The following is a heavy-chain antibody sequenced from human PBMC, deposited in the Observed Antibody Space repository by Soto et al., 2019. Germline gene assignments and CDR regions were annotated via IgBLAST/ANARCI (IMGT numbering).Heavy chain of an antibody. J-gene: IGHJ4*02. Sequence: QVQLVESGGGVVQPGRSLRLSCAASGFTFSSYAMHWVRQAPGKGLEWVAVISYDGSNKYYADSVKGRFTISRDNSXNXLYRQMNSLRAEDTAVYYCARDPVAYCGGDCRTFDYWGQGTLVTVSS. D-gene: IGHD2-21*02. CDR2: ISYDGSNK. V-gene: IGHV3-30-3*01. CDR1: GFTFSSYA. CDR3: ARDPVAYCGGDCRTFDY.